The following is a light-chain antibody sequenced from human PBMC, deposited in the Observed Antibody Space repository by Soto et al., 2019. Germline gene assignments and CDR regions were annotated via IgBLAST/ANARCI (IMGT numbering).Light chain of an antibody. J-gene: IGLJ1*01. V-gene: IGLV2-14*01. CDR3: SSYTSSTTLYV. Sequence: QSVMTQPASVSPSPGHSITISCISSYVDVGGYKHVAWYQQYPGKAPKLIIYDATSRPSGISSRFSGSKSGNTASLTISGLQADDEADYYCSSYTSSTTLYVFGTGTKV. CDR1: YVDVGGYKH. CDR2: DAT.